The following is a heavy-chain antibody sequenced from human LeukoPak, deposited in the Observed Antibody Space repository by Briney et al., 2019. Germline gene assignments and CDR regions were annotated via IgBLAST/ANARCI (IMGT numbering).Heavy chain of an antibody. V-gene: IGHV1-69*05. Sequence: SVKVSCKASGGTFSSYANSWVRQAPGQGLEWMGGVIPIFGTANYAQKFQGRVTITTDESTSTAYMELSSLRSEDTAVYYCASYDYGDYLFDYWGQGTLVTVSS. J-gene: IGHJ4*02. D-gene: IGHD4-17*01. CDR2: VIPIFGTA. CDR3: ASYDYGDYLFDY. CDR1: GGTFSSYA.